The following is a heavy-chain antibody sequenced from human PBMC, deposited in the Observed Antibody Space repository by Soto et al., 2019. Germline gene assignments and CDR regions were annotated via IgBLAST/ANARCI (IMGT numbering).Heavy chain of an antibody. CDR1: GSRFSNYV. Sequence: SVKVSCKVSGSRFSNYVISWVRQAPGHGLEWLGRIIPIFNSTKHAQSFQGRVTITADKSTSTASLELSSLRSDDTAVYYCAREGRGKKAGYNGLVSLGYWGQGTLVTVSS. V-gene: IGHV1-69*06. D-gene: IGHD2-2*02. CDR3: AREGRGKKAGYNGLVSLGY. J-gene: IGHJ4*02. CDR2: IIPIFNST.